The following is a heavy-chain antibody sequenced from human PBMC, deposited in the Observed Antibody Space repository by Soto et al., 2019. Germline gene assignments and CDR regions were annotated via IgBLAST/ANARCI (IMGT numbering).Heavy chain of an antibody. D-gene: IGHD3-16*01. Sequence: QVQLVQSGAEVKKPGAAVKVSCKASGYTFTSYGISWVRQAPGQGREWMGWISAYNGNTNYAQKLQGRVTMTTDTSTSTAYMALRSLRSDDTAVYSCARGDPATFGGATLDDYWGQGTLVTVSS. CDR1: GYTFTSYG. J-gene: IGHJ4*02. V-gene: IGHV1-18*01. CDR2: ISAYNGNT. CDR3: ARGDPATFGGATLDDY.